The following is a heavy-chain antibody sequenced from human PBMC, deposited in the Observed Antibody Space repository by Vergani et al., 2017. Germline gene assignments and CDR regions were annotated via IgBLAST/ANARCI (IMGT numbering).Heavy chain of an antibody. CDR2: ISGSGGST. V-gene: IGHV3-23*01. D-gene: IGHD4-23*01. J-gene: IGHJ4*02. CDR1: GFSFSNYA. Sequence: EVQLLESGGGLVQPGGSLRRSCAASGFSFSNYAMNWVRQAPGKGLEWVSAISGSGGSTLYADSVKGRFTISRDNSKNTLYLQIDSLRAEDTAVYFCAKDDSQAVVNFFDYWGQGTLVTVSS. CDR3: AKDDSQAVVNFFDY.